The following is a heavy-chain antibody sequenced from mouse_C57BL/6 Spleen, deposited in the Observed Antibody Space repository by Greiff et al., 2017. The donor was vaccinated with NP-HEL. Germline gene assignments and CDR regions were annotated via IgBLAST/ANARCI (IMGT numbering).Heavy chain of an antibody. CDR3: AFYYGYTWFAY. CDR1: GYTFTDYY. V-gene: IGHV1-26*01. J-gene: IGHJ3*01. CDR2: INPNNGGT. D-gene: IGHD2-2*01. Sequence: EVKLVESGPELVKPGASVKISCKASGYTFTDYYMNWVKQSHGKSLEWIGDINPNNGGTSYNQKFKGKATLTVDKSSSTAYMELRSLTSEDSAVYYCAFYYGYTWFAYWGQGTLVTVSA.